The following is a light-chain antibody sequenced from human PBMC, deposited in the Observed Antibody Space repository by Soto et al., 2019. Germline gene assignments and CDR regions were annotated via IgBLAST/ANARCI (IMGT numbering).Light chain of an antibody. CDR1: SSDIGGSYNY. CDR2: GVS. V-gene: IGLV2-14*01. CDR3: SSYTSSSVLEV. Sequence: QSALTQPASVSGSPGQSITISCTGTSSDIGGSYNYVSWYQQHPGKAPKLMIHGVSNRPSGVSNRFSGSKSGNTASLTISGLQAEDEADYYCSSYTSSSVLEVFGGGTKLTVL. J-gene: IGLJ2*01.